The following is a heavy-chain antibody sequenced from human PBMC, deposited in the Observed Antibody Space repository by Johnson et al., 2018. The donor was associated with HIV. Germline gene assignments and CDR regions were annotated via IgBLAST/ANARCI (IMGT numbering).Heavy chain of an antibody. Sequence: VQLVESGGGVVRPGGSLRLSCAASGFTFSSYDMHWVRQATGKGLEWVSAIGTAGDTYYPGSVQGRFTISRDNAKNSLYLQMNSLRAEDTAVYYCAKKDSGDAFDMWGQGTMVTVSS. J-gene: IGHJ3*02. D-gene: IGHD3-10*01. CDR2: IGTAGDT. V-gene: IGHV3-13*01. CDR1: GFTFSSYD. CDR3: AKKDSGDAFDM.